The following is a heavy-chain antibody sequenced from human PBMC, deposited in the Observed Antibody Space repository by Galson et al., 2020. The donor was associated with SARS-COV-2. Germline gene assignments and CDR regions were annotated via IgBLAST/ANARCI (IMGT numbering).Heavy chain of an antibody. CDR1: GGSISSGRYY. D-gene: IGHD3-10*01. Sequence: SETLSLTCTVSGGSISSGRYYWTWIRQHPGKGLEWIGYIYNSGSTYYNPSLKSQVTISVDTSKNQFSLKLSSVTAADTARYYCARAFRGVIIKGFDWFDPWGQGTLVTVSS. V-gene: IGHV4-31*01. CDR2: IYNSGST. J-gene: IGHJ5*02. CDR3: ARAFRGVIIKGFDWFDP.